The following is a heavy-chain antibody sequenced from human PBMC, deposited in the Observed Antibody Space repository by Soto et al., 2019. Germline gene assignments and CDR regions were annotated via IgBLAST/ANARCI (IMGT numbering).Heavy chain of an antibody. CDR3: ARGGYSYGPGPIYYYYYGMDV. CDR2: IYYSGST. J-gene: IGHJ6*02. V-gene: IGHV4-59*01. Sequence: SETLSLTCTVSGGSISSYYWSWIRQPPGKGLEWIGYIYYSGSTNYNPSLKSRVTISVDTSKNQFSLKLSSVTAADTAVYYCARGGYSYGPGPIYYYYYGMDVWGQGTTVTVSS. CDR1: GGSISSYY. D-gene: IGHD5-18*01.